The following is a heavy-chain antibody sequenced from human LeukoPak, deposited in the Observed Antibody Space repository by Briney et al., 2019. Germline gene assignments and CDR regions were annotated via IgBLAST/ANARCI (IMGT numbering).Heavy chain of an antibody. J-gene: IGHJ4*02. Sequence: PGGSLRLSCAASGFTFSSYGMSWVRQAPGKGLEWVSAISSSGGGTYYADSVKGRFAISRDNAKNSLYLQMNSLRAEDTAVYYCARGSGSGSYTGFDYWGQGTLVTVSS. CDR1: GFTFSSYG. D-gene: IGHD3-10*01. V-gene: IGHV3-23*01. CDR3: ARGSGSGSYTGFDY. CDR2: ISSSGGGT.